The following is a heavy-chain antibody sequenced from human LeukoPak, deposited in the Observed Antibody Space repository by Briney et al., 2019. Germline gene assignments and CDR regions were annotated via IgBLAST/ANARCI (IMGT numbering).Heavy chain of an antibody. CDR1: GYTFTSYG. CDR3: ARDLGSSWPYYFDY. CDR2: ISAYNGNT. V-gene: IGHV1-18*01. J-gene: IGHJ4*02. Sequence: ASVKVSGKASGYTFTSYGISWVRQAPGQGLEWMGWISAYNGNTNYAQKLQGRVTMTTDTSTSTAYMELRSLRSDDTAVYYCARDLGSSWPYYFDYWGQGTLVTVSS. D-gene: IGHD6-13*01.